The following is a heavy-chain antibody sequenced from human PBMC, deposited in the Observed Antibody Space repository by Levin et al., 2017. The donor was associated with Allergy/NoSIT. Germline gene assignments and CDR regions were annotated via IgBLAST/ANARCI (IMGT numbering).Heavy chain of an antibody. V-gene: IGHV3-74*01. J-gene: IGHJ6*02. CDR3: TRVPRGTMVLNYGLDV. CDR1: GFDLTDYW. D-gene: IGHD4/OR15-4a*01. Sequence: GESLKISCAASGFDLTDYWMHWVRQAPGKGLVWVSRINSDGTSTNYADSVKGRFTISRDNAKGTLYLQMSSLRADDTAVYYCTRVPRGTMVLNYGLDVWGQGTTVTVSS. CDR2: INSDGTST.